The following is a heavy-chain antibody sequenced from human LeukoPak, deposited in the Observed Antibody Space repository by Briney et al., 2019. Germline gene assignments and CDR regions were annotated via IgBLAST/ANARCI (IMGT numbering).Heavy chain of an antibody. CDR1: GFTFSSYA. V-gene: IGHV3-53*01. D-gene: IGHD1-14*01. J-gene: IGHJ4*02. Sequence: GGSLRLSCAASGFTFSSYAMSWVRQAPGKGLEWVSVIYSGGSTYYADSVKGRFTISRDNSKNTLYLQMNSLRAEDTAVYYCATGKGLNYWGQGTLVTVSS. CDR3: ATGKGLNY. CDR2: IYSGGST.